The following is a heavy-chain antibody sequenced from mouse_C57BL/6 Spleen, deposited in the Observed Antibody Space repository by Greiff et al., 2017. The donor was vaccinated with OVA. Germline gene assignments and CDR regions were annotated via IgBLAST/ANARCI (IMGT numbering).Heavy chain of an antibody. CDR3: ARGGHGYYYAMDY. Sequence: DVHLVESGGGLVKPGGSLKLSCAASGFTFSDYGMHWVRQAPEKGLEWVAYISSGSSTIYYADTVKGRFTISRDNAKNTLFLQMTSLRSEDTAMYYCARGGHGYYYAMDYWGQGTSVTVSS. V-gene: IGHV5-17*01. CDR1: GFTFSDYG. D-gene: IGHD2-2*01. CDR2: ISSGSSTI. J-gene: IGHJ4*01.